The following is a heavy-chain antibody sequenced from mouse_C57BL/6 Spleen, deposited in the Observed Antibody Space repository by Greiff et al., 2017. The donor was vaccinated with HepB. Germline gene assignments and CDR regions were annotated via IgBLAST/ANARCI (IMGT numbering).Heavy chain of an antibody. CDR1: GYTFTSYW. D-gene: IGHD5-5*01. V-gene: IGHV1-55*01. Sequence: QVQLQQPGAELVKPGASVKMSCKASGYTFTSYWITWVKQRPGQGLEWIGDIYPGSGSTNYNEKFKSKATLTVDTSSSTAYMQLSSLTSEDSAVYYCARSSYLHGDAMDYWGQGTSVTVSS. J-gene: IGHJ4*01. CDR2: IYPGSGST. CDR3: ARSSYLHGDAMDY.